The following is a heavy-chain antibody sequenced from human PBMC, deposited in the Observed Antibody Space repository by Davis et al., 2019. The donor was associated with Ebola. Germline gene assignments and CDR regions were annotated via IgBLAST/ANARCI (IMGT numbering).Heavy chain of an antibody. CDR1: GYTFSSFW. Sequence: GESLKISCKGSGYTFSSFWMNWVRQAPGKGLEWVSRINNDGTSTNYTDVVRGRFTVSRDNARDTLYLQMNSLRVEDTALYYCTRDGPSTTIVELDYWGQGTLVTVSS. CDR2: INNDGTST. D-gene: IGHD1-26*01. CDR3: TRDGPSTTIVELDY. V-gene: IGHV3-74*01. J-gene: IGHJ4*02.